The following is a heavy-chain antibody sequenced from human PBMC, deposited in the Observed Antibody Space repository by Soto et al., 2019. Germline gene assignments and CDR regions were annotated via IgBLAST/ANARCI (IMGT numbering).Heavy chain of an antibody. V-gene: IGHV3-74*01. CDR2: INLDGSST. Sequence: GGSLRLSCAASGFTFSSYWMHWVRQAPGKGLVWVSRINLDGSSTTYADSVKGRFTISRDNAKNTLYLQMNSLRAEDTAVHYCGRSTQNLDSWGKGTLVTVSS. CDR1: GFTFSSYW. J-gene: IGHJ4*02. CDR3: GRSTQNLDS.